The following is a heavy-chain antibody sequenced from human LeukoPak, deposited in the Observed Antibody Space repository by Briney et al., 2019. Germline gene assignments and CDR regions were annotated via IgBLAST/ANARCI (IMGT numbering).Heavy chain of an antibody. CDR3: ARNYSRSPGGIKYFDY. CDR1: GSSISDGYY. D-gene: IGHD6-6*01. J-gene: IGHJ4*02. V-gene: IGHV4-38-2*01. CDR2: IYHSGSRYESGST. Sequence: PSETLSLTCAVSGSSISDGYYWAWTRQPPGKGLEWIGSIYHSGSRYESGSTYYNPSLKSRVTISADTAKNQFSLKLKFVPAADTAVYYCARNYSRSPGGIKYFDYWGQGSLVTVSS.